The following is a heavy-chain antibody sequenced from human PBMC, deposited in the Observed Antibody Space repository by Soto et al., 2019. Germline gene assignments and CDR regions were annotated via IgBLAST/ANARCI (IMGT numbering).Heavy chain of an antibody. CDR2: IWYDGSNK. V-gene: IGHV3-33*01. J-gene: IGHJ4*02. Sequence: PGGSLRLSCAASGLTFSNYGMHWVRQAPGKGLEWVAVIWYDGSNKYYADSVKGRFTISRDNSKNTLYLQMNSLRAEDTAVYYSARDGYCSGGSCYSVPVFDYWGQGTLVTVSS. D-gene: IGHD2-15*01. CDR3: ARDGYCSGGSCYSVPVFDY. CDR1: GLTFSNYG.